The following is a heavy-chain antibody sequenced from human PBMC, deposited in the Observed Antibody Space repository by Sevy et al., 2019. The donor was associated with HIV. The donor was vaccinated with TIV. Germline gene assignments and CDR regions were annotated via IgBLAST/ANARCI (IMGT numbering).Heavy chain of an antibody. CDR2: IAYDGSNK. V-gene: IGHV3-30*04. D-gene: IGHD3-3*01. CDR1: GFVFSSYA. Sequence: GGSLRLSCTASGFVFSSYAMHWVRQAPGKGLEWVAFIAYDGSNKNYADSVKGRFTLSRDNSMNTLYLQMNSLGAEDTAVYYCARPRFLEWLSSAAFDIWGQWTMVTVSS. CDR3: ARPRFLEWLSSAAFDI. J-gene: IGHJ3*02.